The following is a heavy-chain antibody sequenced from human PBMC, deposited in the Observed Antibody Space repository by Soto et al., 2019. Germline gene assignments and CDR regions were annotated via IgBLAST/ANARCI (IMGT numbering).Heavy chain of an antibody. Sequence: QVQLQQWGAGLLKPSQTLSLTCAVYGGSFSGYYWSWIRQPPGKGLEWIGEINHSGSTNYNPSLESRLTRSTDTSKSPFSPKLSSVTAADTAVYYCARGTREGWYFDLWGRGTLVTVSS. CDR1: GGSFSGYY. CDR3: ARGTREGWYFDL. J-gene: IGHJ2*01. V-gene: IGHV4-34*01. CDR2: INHSGST.